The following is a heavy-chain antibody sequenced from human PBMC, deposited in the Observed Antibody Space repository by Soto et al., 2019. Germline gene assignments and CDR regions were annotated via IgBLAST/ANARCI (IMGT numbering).Heavy chain of an antibody. J-gene: IGHJ4*02. V-gene: IGHV1-2*02. CDR2: INPNSGGT. CDR3: ARARSGGYTYGPGLDY. CDR1: GYTFTGYY. Sequence: QVQLVQSGAEVKKPGASVKVSCKASGYTFTGYYMHWVRQAPGQGLEWMGWINPNSGGTDFAQKFQGTVTMTGDTSINTADMELSRLTSDDTAVYYCARARSGGYTYGPGLDYWGQGTLVTGS. D-gene: IGHD5-18*01.